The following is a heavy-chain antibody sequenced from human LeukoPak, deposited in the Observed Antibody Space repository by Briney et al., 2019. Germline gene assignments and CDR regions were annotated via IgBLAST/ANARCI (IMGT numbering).Heavy chain of an antibody. J-gene: IGHJ4*02. CDR2: IYPGDSDT. Sequence: GESLKISCKGSGYSFTSYWIGWVRQMPGKGLEGMGIIYPGDSDTRYSPSFQGQFTISADKSNSTVYLQWSSLKASDTAVYYCATGEVIVGARYWGQGTLVTVSS. CDR1: GYSFTSYW. D-gene: IGHD1-26*01. CDR3: ATGEVIVGARY. V-gene: IGHV5-51*01.